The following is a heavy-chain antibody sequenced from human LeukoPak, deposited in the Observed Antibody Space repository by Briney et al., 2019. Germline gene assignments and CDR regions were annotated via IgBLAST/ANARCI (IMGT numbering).Heavy chain of an antibody. CDR1: GYTLTNYY. D-gene: IGHD2-2*01. CDR2: INPSGGGT. V-gene: IGHV1-46*01. Sequence: ASVKVSCKASGYTLTNYYMHWVRQAPGQGLEWMAIINPSGGGTTYAQKFQGRVTMTRDTSTSTVYMELSSLRSEDTAVYWCARSSSTYFDYWGQGTLVTVSS. CDR3: ARSSSTYFDY. J-gene: IGHJ4*02.